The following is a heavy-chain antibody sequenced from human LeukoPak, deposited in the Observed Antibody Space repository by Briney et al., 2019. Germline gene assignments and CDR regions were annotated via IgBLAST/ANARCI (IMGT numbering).Heavy chain of an antibody. D-gene: IGHD5-12*01. Sequence: ASVKVSCKASGGTFSSYAISWVRQAPGQGLEWMGGIIPIFGTANYAQKFQGRVTITADGSTSTAYMELSSLRSEDTAVYYCARGGYSGYDFRDYFDYWGQGTLVTVSS. CDR2: IIPIFGTA. V-gene: IGHV1-69*13. CDR1: GGTFSSYA. CDR3: ARGGYSGYDFRDYFDY. J-gene: IGHJ4*02.